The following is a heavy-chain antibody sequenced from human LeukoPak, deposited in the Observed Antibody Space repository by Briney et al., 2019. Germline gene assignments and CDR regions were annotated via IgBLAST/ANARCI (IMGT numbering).Heavy chain of an antibody. Sequence: GASVKVSCKTSGYTFTNYGMHWVRQAPRQSPEWMGWINTGKGNSKSSQKFQDRVTLTRDTSASTANMELNSLSSEDTAVYYCARVPLDDASGHYYPHWGQGTLVTVSS. CDR2: INTGKGNS. J-gene: IGHJ1*01. V-gene: IGHV1-3*04. D-gene: IGHD3-22*01. CDR1: GYTFTNYG. CDR3: ARVPLDDASGHYYPH.